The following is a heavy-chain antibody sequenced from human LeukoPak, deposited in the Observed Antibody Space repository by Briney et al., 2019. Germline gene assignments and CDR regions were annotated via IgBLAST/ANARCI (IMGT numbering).Heavy chain of an antibody. CDR3: ARVRLTIIRGVTGARQYYMDV. CDR2: ISSSGNTI. CDR1: GLTFSDYY. J-gene: IGHJ6*03. Sequence: PGGSLRLSCSASGLTFSDYYMSWIRHAPGKGLEWVSYISSSGNTIYHADSVKGRFNIPRDNAKNSLYLQMNSLRAEDTAMYHCARVRLTIIRGVTGARQYYMDVWGKGTTVTVSS. V-gene: IGHV3-11*01. D-gene: IGHD3-10*01.